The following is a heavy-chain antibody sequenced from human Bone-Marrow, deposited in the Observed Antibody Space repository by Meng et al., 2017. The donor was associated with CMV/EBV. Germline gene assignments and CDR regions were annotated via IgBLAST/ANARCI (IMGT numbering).Heavy chain of an antibody. D-gene: IGHD3-22*01. J-gene: IGHJ2*01. Sequence: SVKVSCKASGGSFSNHAISWVRQAPGQGLEWMGGITPLFNTSNYPQKFQGRVTFTTDESTSTAYLELSSLRFEDTAVYYCARVGRGVVITPYWYFDLWGRGTLVPVSS. CDR3: ARVGRGVVITPYWYFDL. CDR2: ITPLFNTS. V-gene: IGHV1-69*05. CDR1: GGSFSNHA.